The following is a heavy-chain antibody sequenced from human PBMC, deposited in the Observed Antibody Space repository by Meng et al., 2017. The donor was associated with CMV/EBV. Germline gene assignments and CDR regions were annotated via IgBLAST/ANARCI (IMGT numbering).Heavy chain of an antibody. CDR2: ISYDGSNK. V-gene: IGHV3-30*03. D-gene: IGHD2-2*01. Sequence: LSLTCTVSGGSISSYYWSWIRQAPGKGLEWVAVISYDGSNKYYADSVKGRFTISRDNSKNTLYLQMNSLRAEDTAVYYCARDFVVVVPAAMATYPRYYYYYYGMDVWGQGTTVTVSS. CDR3: ARDFVVVVPAAMATYPRYYYYYYGMDV. J-gene: IGHJ6*02. CDR1: GGSISSYY.